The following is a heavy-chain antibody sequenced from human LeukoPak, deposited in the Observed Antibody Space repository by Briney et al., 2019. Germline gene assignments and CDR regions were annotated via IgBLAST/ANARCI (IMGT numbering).Heavy chain of an antibody. J-gene: IGHJ4*02. CDR3: ARGGLVVPAAILGY. V-gene: IGHV3-48*03. CDR1: GFTFSSYE. CDR2: ISSSGSTI. Sequence: GGSLRLSCAVSGFTFSSYEMNWVRQAPGKGLEWVSYISSSGSTIYYADSVKGRFTISRDNAKNSLYLQMNSLRAEDTAVYYCARGGLVVPAAILGYWGQGTLVTVSS. D-gene: IGHD2-2*02.